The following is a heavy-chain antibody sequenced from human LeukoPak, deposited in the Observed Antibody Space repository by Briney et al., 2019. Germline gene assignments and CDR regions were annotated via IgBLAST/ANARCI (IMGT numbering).Heavy chain of an antibody. Sequence: PSETLFLTCTVSGGSISSNYWSWIRQPPGKRLEWIGYIDYRGTTNYNPSLKSRVTISVDTSKNQFSLKLNSVTAADTAVYYCARRYNRGSLDYWGQGTLATVSS. CDR1: GGSISSNY. D-gene: IGHD6-19*01. CDR2: IDYRGTT. CDR3: ARRYNRGSLDY. J-gene: IGHJ4*02. V-gene: IGHV4-59*08.